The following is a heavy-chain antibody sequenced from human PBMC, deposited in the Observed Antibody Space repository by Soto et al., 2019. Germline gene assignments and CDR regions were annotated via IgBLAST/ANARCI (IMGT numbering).Heavy chain of an antibody. CDR1: GGSISSYY. D-gene: IGHD6-13*01. Sequence: SETLSLTCTVSGGSISSYYWSWIRQPAGKGLEWIGRIYTSGSTNYNPSLKSRVTMSVDTSKNQFSLKLSSVTAADTAVYYCVASLAASGLNWLDPWGRGPWSPSPQ. CDR3: VASLAASGLNWLDP. V-gene: IGHV4-4*07. J-gene: IGHJ5*02. CDR2: IYTSGST.